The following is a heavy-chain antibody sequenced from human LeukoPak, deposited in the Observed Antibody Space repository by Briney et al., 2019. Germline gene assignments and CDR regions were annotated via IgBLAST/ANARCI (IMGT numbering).Heavy chain of an antibody. Sequence: QPGGSLRLSCAASGFTFSSYSMNWVRQAPGKGLEWVSYISSSSSTIYYADSVKGRFTISRDNAKNSLYLQMNSLRDEDTAVYYCARGPYSSGWYLEVHMDYWGQGTLVTVSS. V-gene: IGHV3-48*02. J-gene: IGHJ4*02. CDR3: ARGPYSSGWYLEVHMDY. CDR2: ISSSSSTI. D-gene: IGHD6-19*01. CDR1: GFTFSSYS.